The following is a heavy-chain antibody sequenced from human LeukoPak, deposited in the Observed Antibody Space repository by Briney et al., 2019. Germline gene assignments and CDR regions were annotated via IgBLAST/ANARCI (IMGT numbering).Heavy chain of an antibody. J-gene: IGHJ6*02. Sequence: PGGSLRLSCAASGFTFSSYSMNWVRQAPGKGLEWVSSISSSSSYIYYADSVKGRFTISRDNAKNSLYLQMNSLRAEDTAVYYCAREPGTSYYYGMDVSGQGTTVTVSS. V-gene: IGHV3-21*01. D-gene: IGHD6-13*01. CDR1: GFTFSSYS. CDR2: ISSSSSYI. CDR3: AREPGTSYYYGMDV.